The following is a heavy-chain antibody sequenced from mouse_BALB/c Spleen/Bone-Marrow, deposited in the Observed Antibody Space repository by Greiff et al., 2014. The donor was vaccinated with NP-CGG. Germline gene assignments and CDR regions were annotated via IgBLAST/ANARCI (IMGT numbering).Heavy chain of an antibody. CDR1: GFSLTSYG. CDR2: IWAGGST. D-gene: IGHD2-3*01. J-gene: IGHJ1*01. V-gene: IGHV2-9*02. Sequence: VQGVESGPGLVAPSQSLSITCTVSGFSLTSYGVHWVRQPPGKSLEWLGVIWAGGSTNYNSALMSRLSISKDNSKSQVFLKMNSLQTDDTAMYYCARVYLWYFDVWGAGTTVTVSS. CDR3: ARVYLWYFDV.